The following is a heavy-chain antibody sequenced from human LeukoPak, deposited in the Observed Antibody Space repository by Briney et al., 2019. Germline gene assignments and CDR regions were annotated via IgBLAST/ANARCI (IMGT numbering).Heavy chain of an antibody. J-gene: IGHJ4*02. V-gene: IGHV1-18*01. CDR3: ARDGIIQGYHY. CDR2: ISAYNGNT. D-gene: IGHD6-13*01. CDR1: GYTVTSYG. Sequence: ASVKVSCKASGYTVTSYGISWVRQAPGQGLEWTGWISAYNGNTNYAKKLQGRVTMTTGTSTSTAYMELRSLRSDDTAVYYCARDGIIQGYHYWGQGTLVTVSS.